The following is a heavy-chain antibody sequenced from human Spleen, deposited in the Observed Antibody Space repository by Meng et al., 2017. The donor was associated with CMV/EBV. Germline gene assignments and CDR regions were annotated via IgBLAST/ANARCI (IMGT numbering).Heavy chain of an antibody. J-gene: IGHJ5*02. CDR1: GHIVSNYA. D-gene: IGHD3-3*01. CDR3: ARGGFWLGHYSWFDP. CDR2: IIPILEIT. V-gene: IGHV1-69*10. Sequence: GHIVSNYAVSWVRPAPGQGLEWMGVIIPILEITNYAQKFQGRVSITAVQSTSTAYMELSSLTSDDTAVYYCARGGFWLGHYSWFDPWGQGTLVTVSS.